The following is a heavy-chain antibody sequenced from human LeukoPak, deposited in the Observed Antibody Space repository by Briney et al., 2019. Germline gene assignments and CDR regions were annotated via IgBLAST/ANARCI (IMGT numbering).Heavy chain of an antibody. Sequence: SETLSLTCTVSGGSISPYYWTWIRQPPGKELEWIGYVYYGGSTNCNPSLKSRLTILVDTSKNQFSLELTSVTAADTAVYYCARVRTSEAGFDYWGQGSLVTVSS. CDR3: ARVRTSEAGFDY. D-gene: IGHD6-19*01. J-gene: IGHJ4*02. CDR1: GGSISPYY. V-gene: IGHV4-59*01. CDR2: VYYGGST.